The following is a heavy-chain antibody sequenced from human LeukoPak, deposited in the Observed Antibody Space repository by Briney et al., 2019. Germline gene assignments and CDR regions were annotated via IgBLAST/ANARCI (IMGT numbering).Heavy chain of an antibody. CDR3: AREVAARRLGSWVDP. CDR2: IKQDGSAK. V-gene: IGHV3-7*03. CDR1: GFTFADYA. D-gene: IGHD6-6*01. J-gene: IGHJ5*02. Sequence: GGSLRLSCAASGFTFADYAMHWVRQAPGKGLEWVANIKQDGSAKYYVDSVKGRFTISRDNAKNSLYLQMNSLRAEDTAVYYCAREVAARRLGSWVDPWGQGALVTVTS.